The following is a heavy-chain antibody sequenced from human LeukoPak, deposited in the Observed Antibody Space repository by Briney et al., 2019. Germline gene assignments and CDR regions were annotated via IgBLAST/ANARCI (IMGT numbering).Heavy chain of an antibody. CDR1: GFTVSSNY. D-gene: IGHD6-19*01. CDR2: IYSGGST. CDR3: ARGTTVAGKFDY. V-gene: IGHV3-66*01. J-gene: IGHJ4*02. Sequence: PGGSLRLSCAASGFTVSSNYMSWVRQAPGKGLEWVSVIYSGGSTYYADSVRGRFTISRDNSKNTLYLEMNSLRAEDTAVYYCARGTTVAGKFDYWGQGTLVTVSS.